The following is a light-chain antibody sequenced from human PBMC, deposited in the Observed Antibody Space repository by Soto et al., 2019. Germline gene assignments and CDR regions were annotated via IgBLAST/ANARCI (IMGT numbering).Light chain of an antibody. CDR2: GAS. V-gene: IGKV3-20*01. J-gene: IGKJ3*01. CDR3: QQYGRSPPGFT. Sequence: EIVLTQSPGTLSLSPGERATLSCAVSQTISSNYLAWYQQKPGQAPRLLIYGASFRATGIPVRFSGSGSGTDFTLTISRLEPEDFAVYYCQQYGRSPPGFTFGPGTKVEMK. CDR1: QTISSNY.